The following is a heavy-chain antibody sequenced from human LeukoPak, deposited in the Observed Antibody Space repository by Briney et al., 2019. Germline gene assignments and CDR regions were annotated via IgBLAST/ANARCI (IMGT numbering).Heavy chain of an antibody. CDR3: ARKVPWSGLCGDMDDY. CDR1: GGSFSGYY. J-gene: IGHJ4*02. Sequence: PSETLSLTCAVYGGSFSGYYWSWIRQPPGKGPEWIGEINHSGSTNYNPSLKSRVTISVDTSKNQFSLKLSSVTAADTAVYYCARKVPWSGLCGDMDDYWGQGTLVTVSS. V-gene: IGHV4-34*01. D-gene: IGHD2-15*01. CDR2: INHSGST.